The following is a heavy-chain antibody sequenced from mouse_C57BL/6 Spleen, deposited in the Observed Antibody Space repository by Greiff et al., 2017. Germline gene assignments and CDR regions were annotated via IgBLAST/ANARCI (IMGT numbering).Heavy chain of an antibody. V-gene: IGHV1-82*01. CDR2: IYPGDGDT. D-gene: IGHD2-4*01. CDR3: ARSGDYDPFAY. J-gene: IGHJ3*01. Sequence: QVQLQSGPELVKPGASVKISCKASGYAFSSSWMTWVKQRPGKGLEWIGRIYPGDGDTNYNGKVKGKATLTADKSSSTAYMQLSSLTSEDSAVYFCARSGDYDPFAYWGQGTLVTVSA. CDR1: GYAFSSSW.